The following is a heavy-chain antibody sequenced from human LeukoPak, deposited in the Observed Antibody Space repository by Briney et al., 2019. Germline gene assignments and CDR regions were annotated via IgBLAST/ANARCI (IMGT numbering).Heavy chain of an antibody. V-gene: IGHV3-48*03. D-gene: IGHD4-23*01. CDR2: ICGSGTTT. CDR1: GFSFSSFP. Sequence: GGSLTLSCAASGFSFSSFPMNWVRQAPGTGPGWGSYICGSGTTTFYPDSVKGRFTISRDNAKNSLYLELNSLRAEDTAVYYGARDGLTHFDSWGLGTLVTVSS. CDR3: ARDGLTHFDS. J-gene: IGHJ4*02.